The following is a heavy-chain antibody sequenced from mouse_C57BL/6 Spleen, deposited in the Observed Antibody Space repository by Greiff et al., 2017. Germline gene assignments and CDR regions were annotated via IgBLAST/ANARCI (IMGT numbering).Heavy chain of an antibody. V-gene: IGHV2-2*01. CDR3: ARKAYDYDGYAMDY. CDR2: IWSGGST. D-gene: IGHD2-4*01. Sequence: VKLLESGPGLVQPSQSLSITCTVSGFSLTSYGVHWVRQSPGKGLEWLGVIWSGGSTDYNAAFISRLSISKDNSKSQVFFKMNSLQADDTAIYYCARKAYDYDGYAMDYWGQGTSVTVSS. J-gene: IGHJ4*01. CDR1: GFSLTSYG.